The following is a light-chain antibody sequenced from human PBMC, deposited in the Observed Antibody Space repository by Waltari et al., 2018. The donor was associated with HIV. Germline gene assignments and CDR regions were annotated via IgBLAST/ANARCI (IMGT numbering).Light chain of an antibody. J-gene: IGLJ2*01. V-gene: IGLV2-11*01. CDR2: DVT. CDR3: CSYAGSYTLVV. CDR1: RSDVGGFHF. Sequence: QSALTQPRSVSGSPGQSVTIPCPGTRSDVGGFHFVSWYQQHPGKAPKLMIYDVTKRPSGVPDRFSGSKFDNTASLTISGLQADDEADYYCCSYAGSYTLVVFGGGTKLTVL.